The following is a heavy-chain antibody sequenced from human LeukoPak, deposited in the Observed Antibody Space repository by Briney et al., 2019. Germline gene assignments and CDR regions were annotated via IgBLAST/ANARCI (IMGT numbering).Heavy chain of an antibody. CDR2: IRYDGSNK. Sequence: PGGSLRLSCAASGFTFSSYGMHWVRQAPGKGLEWVAFIRYDGSNKYYADSVKGRFTISRDNSKNTLYLQMNSLRAEDTAVYYCAKDLILLSGAGGYDGGPFDYWGQGTLVTVSS. J-gene: IGHJ4*02. CDR3: AKDLILLSGAGGYDGGPFDY. V-gene: IGHV3-30*02. CDR1: GFTFSSYG. D-gene: IGHD5-12*01.